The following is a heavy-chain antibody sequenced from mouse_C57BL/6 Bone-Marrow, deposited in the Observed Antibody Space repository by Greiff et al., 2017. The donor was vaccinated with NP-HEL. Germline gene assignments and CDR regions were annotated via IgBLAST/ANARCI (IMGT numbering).Heavy chain of an antibody. V-gene: IGHV1-61*01. Sequence: VQLQQPGAELVRPGSSVKLSCKASGYTFTSYWMDWVKQRPGQGLEWIGNIYPSDSETHYNQKFKDKATLTVDKSSSTAYMQLSSLTSEDSAVYYCARDLYDGYHWYFDVWGTGTTVTVSS. CDR2: IYPSDSET. D-gene: IGHD2-3*01. CDR3: ARDLYDGYHWYFDV. J-gene: IGHJ1*03. CDR1: GYTFTSYW.